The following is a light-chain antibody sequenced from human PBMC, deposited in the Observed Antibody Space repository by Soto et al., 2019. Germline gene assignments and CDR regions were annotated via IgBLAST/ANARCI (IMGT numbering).Light chain of an antibody. V-gene: IGLV2-23*02. CDR2: EVN. CDR1: SSNIGAGYD. J-gene: IGLJ1*01. Sequence: HSVLTQPPSVSGAPGQSITISCTGSSSNIGAGYDVHWYQQHPGNAPQLMIYEVNKRPSGVSDRFSGSKSGNTASLTISGLQAEVEADYYCCAYAGSHNYDFGKGTKVPDL. CDR3: CAYAGSHNYD.